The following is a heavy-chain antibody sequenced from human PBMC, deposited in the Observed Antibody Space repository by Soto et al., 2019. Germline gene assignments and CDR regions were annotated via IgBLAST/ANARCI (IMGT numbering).Heavy chain of an antibody. CDR3: ARVPGITIFGVVTD. Sequence: GASVKVSCKASGGTFSSYAISWVRQAPGQGLEWMGGIIPIFGTANYAQKFQGRVTITADESTSTACMELSSLRPEDTAVYYCARVPGITIFGVVTDWGQGTLVTVSS. V-gene: IGHV1-69*13. CDR2: IIPIFGTA. J-gene: IGHJ4*02. D-gene: IGHD3-3*01. CDR1: GGTFSSYA.